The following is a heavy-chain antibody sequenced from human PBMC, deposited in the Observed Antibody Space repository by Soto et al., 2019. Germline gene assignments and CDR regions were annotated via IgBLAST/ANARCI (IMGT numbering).Heavy chain of an antibody. Sequence: SETLSLTCSVSGASMRGYSWNWIRQSPGKGLEWIGYVYYSGGTNYSPSLKGRVTISVDTTNNHFSLELNSVTAADTAVYYCARETTPVSPLYSYYGIDVWGQGTTVTVSS. CDR3: ARETTPVSPLYSYYGIDV. J-gene: IGHJ6*02. V-gene: IGHV4-59*01. D-gene: IGHD1-1*01. CDR2: VYYSGGT. CDR1: GASMRGYS.